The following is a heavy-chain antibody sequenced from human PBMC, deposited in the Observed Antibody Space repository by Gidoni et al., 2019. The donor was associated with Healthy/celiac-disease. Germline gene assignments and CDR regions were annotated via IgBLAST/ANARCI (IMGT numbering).Heavy chain of an antibody. CDR2: IYPGDSDT. D-gene: IGHD5-18*01. CDR1: GYSCTSYW. J-gene: IGHJ4*02. Sequence: EVQLVQSGAEETQPGESLKIFWKGSGYSCTSYWSGWVRQLTGKGREWMGIIYPGDSDTRYSPSFQGQVTIFADKSISTAYLQWSSLKASDTAMYYCARQRDSYGRLFDYWGQGTLVTVSS. CDR3: ARQRDSYGRLFDY. V-gene: IGHV5-51*01.